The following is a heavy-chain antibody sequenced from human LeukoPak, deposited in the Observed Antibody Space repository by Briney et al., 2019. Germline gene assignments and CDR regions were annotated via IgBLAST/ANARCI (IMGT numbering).Heavy chain of an antibody. J-gene: IGHJ4*02. Sequence: GGSLRLSCAASGFIFSSYAMSWLRQAPGKGLEWVSAISGSGGSTYYADSVKGRFTISRDNSKNTLYLQMNSLTAEDTAVYYCAKDPELRYFDWSPFYYFDYWGQGTLVTVSS. CDR1: GFIFSSYA. V-gene: IGHV3-23*01. CDR3: AKDPELRYFDWSPFYYFDY. CDR2: ISGSGGST. D-gene: IGHD3-9*01.